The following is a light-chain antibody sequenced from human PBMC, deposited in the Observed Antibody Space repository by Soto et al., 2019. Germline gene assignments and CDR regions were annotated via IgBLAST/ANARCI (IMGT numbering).Light chain of an antibody. CDR3: QHYQRYPPS. CDR2: AAT. Sequence: DIQMTQSLSSLSASVGDRVTITCRASHPININLVWFRQKPGKAPKSLIYAATNLQSGVPSRFSGSGGGTDFSLTISSLQPEDVATYYCQHYQRYPPSFGGGTKLEIK. J-gene: IGKJ4*01. V-gene: IGKV1-16*01. CDR1: HPININ.